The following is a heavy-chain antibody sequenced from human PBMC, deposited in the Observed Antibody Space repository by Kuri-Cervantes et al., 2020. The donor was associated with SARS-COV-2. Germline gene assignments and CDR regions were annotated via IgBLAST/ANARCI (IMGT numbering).Heavy chain of an antibody. CDR3: ASGDSGYSYGPFDY. J-gene: IGHJ4*02. D-gene: IGHD5-18*01. CDR2: IIPIFGIA. CDR1: GGTFSSYA. V-gene: IGHV1-69*04. Sequence: SVKVSCKASGGTFSSYAISWVRQAPGQGLGWMGRIIPIFGIANYAQKFQGRVTITADKSTSTAYMELSSLRSEDTAVYYCASGDSGYSYGPFDYWGQGTPVTVSS.